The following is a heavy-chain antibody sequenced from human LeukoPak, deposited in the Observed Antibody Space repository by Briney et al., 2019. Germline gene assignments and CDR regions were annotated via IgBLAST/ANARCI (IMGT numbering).Heavy chain of an antibody. Sequence: ASVKVSCKASGYTFTGYYMHWVRQAPGQGLEWMGNIDTTTGNPRYAQDFTGRFVFSLDTSVSTAYLQITSLKADDTAAYYCVRGTPTPGMDYWGQGTQVTVSS. J-gene: IGHJ4*02. D-gene: IGHD3-10*01. CDR3: VRGTPTPGMDY. CDR1: GYTFTGYY. CDR2: IDTTTGNP. V-gene: IGHV7-4-1*02.